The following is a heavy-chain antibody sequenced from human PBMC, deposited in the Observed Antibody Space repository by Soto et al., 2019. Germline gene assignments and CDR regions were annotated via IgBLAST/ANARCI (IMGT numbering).Heavy chain of an antibody. CDR1: GGSISSYY. D-gene: IGHD6-6*01. J-gene: IGHJ5*02. Sequence: SETLSLTCTVSGGSISSYYWSWIRQPPGKGLEWIGYIYYSGSTNYNPSLKSRVTISVDTSKNQFSLKLSSVTAADTAVYYCARAGIAARRNWFDPWGQGTLVTVSS. CDR3: ARAGIAARRNWFDP. V-gene: IGHV4-59*01. CDR2: IYYSGST.